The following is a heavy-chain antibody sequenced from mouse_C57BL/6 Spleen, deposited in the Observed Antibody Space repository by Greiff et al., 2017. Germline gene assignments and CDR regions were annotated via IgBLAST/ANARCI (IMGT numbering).Heavy chain of an antibody. J-gene: IGHJ4*01. Sequence: VQRVASGAELMKPGASVKLSCKATGYTFTGYWLEWVKQRPGHGLEWIGEILPGSGSTNYNEKFKGKATFTEDTSSNTAYMQHSSLTTEDSAIYYCARGGDDYGAKGYWGQGTSVTVSS. D-gene: IGHD2-13*01. CDR1: GYTFTGYW. CDR3: ARGGDDYGAKGY. V-gene: IGHV1-9*01. CDR2: ILPGSGST.